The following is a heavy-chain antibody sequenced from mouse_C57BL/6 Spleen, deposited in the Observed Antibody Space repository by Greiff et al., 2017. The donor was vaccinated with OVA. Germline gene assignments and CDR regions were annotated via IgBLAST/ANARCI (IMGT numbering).Heavy chain of an antibody. D-gene: IGHD2-4*01. J-gene: IGHJ1*03. CDR1: GYSITSGYY. Sequence: EVKLMESGPGLVKPSQSLSLTCSVTGYSITSGYYWNWIRQFPGNKLEWMGYISYDGSNNYNPSLKNRISITRDTSKNQFFLKLNSVTTEDTATYYCAREVYYDYVWGTGTTVTVSS. CDR3: AREVYYDYV. V-gene: IGHV3-6*01. CDR2: ISYDGSN.